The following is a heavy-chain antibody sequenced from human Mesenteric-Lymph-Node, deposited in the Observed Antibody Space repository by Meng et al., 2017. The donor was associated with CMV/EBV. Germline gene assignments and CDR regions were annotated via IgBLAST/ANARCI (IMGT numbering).Heavy chain of an antibody. CDR3: ARFAHGPVYYDFWSGPGWFDP. V-gene: IGHV4-34*01. Sequence: SETLSLTCTVSGGSVSSPSYYWSWVRQPPGKGLEWIGEINHSGSTNYNPSLKSRVTISVDTSKNQFSLKLSSVTAADTAVYYCARFAHGPVYYDFWSGPGWFDPWGQGTLVTVSS. D-gene: IGHD3-3*01. CDR2: INHSGST. CDR1: GGSVSSPSYY. J-gene: IGHJ5*02.